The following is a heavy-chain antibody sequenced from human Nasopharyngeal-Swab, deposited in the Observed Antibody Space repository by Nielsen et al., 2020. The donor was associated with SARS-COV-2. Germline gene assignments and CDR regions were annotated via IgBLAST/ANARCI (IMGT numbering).Heavy chain of an antibody. CDR3: ASSPLGAAAHYGLDV. Sequence: GESLKISCKTSGYNFANYWIGWVRQMPGKGLEWMGIIYPGDSDTRYSPSFQGQVTISADKSINTAYLQWSSLKASDTAMYYCASSPLGAAAHYGLDVWGQGTTVTVSS. J-gene: IGHJ6*02. D-gene: IGHD6-13*01. V-gene: IGHV5-51*01. CDR1: GYNFANYW. CDR2: IYPGDSDT.